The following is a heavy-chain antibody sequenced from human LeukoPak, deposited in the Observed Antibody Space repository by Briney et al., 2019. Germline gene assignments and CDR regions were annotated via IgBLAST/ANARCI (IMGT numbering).Heavy chain of an antibody. V-gene: IGHV5-51*01. CDR2: IYPDDSDT. Sequence: GESLKISCEASGYSFTTYWIGWVRQMPVKGLEWMGIIYPDDSDTRYRPSFQGQVTISADKSITTAYLQWSSLKASDTAMYYCARAPGYGLDYWGQGTLVTVSS. D-gene: IGHD5-18*01. J-gene: IGHJ4*02. CDR3: ARAPGYGLDY. CDR1: GYSFTTYW.